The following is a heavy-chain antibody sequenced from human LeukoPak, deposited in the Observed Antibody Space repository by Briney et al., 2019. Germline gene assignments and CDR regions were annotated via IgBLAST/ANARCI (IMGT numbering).Heavy chain of an antibody. CDR2: ISWNSGNI. CDR1: GFTFDDYA. CDR3: AREGKSDDAFDI. Sequence: PGGSLRLSCAASGFTFDDYAMHWVRQAPGKGLEWVSGISWNSGNIDYADSVKGRFTISRDNAKNSLYLQMNSLRAEDMALYYCAREGKSDDAFDIWGQGTMVTVSS. V-gene: IGHV3-9*03. J-gene: IGHJ3*02.